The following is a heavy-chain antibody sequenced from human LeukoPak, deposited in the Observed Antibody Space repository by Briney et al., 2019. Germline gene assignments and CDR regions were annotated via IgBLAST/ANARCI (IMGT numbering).Heavy chain of an antibody. CDR3: ARNTICFNLGDAFDI. J-gene: IGHJ3*02. D-gene: IGHD3-3*01. V-gene: IGHV3-23*01. Sequence: PGGSLRLSCAASGFTFSSYAMTWVRQAPGKGLEWISAISGSAYSTSYADSVKGRFTISSDNSKYTLYLQMNSLRAEDTAIYYCARNTICFNLGDAFDIWGQGTTVTASS. CDR2: ISGSAYST. CDR1: GFTFSSYA.